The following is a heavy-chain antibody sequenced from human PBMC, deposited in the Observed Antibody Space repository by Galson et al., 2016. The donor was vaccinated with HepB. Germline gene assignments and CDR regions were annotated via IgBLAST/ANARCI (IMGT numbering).Heavy chain of an antibody. Sequence: SLRLSCAASGFTSSSYWMSWVRQPPGKGLEWVAMINHDGSENYYVDSVKGRVTISRDNAKNSLFLQMNSLIAEDTAIYYCARVGPPPEGYPSHWGGMDVWGQGTTVTVSS. CDR3: ARVGPPPEGYPSHWGGMDV. J-gene: IGHJ6*02. D-gene: IGHD3-16*01. V-gene: IGHV3-7*03. CDR2: INHDGSEN. CDR1: GFTSSSYW.